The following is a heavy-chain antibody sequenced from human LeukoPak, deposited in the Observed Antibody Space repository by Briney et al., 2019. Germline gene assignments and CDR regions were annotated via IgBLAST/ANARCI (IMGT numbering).Heavy chain of an antibody. J-gene: IGHJ6*02. D-gene: IGHD2-2*01. Sequence: SETLSLTCTVSGGSISSGGYYWRWIRQHPGKGLEWIGYIYYSGSTYYNPSLKSRVTISVDTSKNQFSLKLSSVTAADTAVYYCARERGSSTGYYYYGMDVWGQGTTVTVSS. V-gene: IGHV4-31*03. CDR1: GGSISSGGYY. CDR2: IYYSGST. CDR3: ARERGSSTGYYYYGMDV.